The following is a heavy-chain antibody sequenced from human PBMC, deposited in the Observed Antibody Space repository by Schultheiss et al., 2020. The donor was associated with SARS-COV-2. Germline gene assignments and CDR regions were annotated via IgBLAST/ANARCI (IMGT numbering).Heavy chain of an antibody. CDR3: ARDSWNTAMDY. V-gene: IGHV3-21*01. CDR1: GFTFSSYA. CDR2: ISGSGGST. D-gene: IGHD5-18*01. Sequence: GGSLRLSCAASGFTFSSYAMHWVRQAPGKGLEWVSAISGSGGSTYYADSVKGRFTISRDNAKNSLYLQMNSLRAEDTAVYYCARDSWNTAMDYWGQGTLVTVSS. J-gene: IGHJ4*02.